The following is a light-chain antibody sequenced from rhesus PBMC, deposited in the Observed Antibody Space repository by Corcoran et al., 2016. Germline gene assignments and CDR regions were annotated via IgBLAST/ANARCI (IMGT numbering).Light chain of an antibody. CDR1: QGISSY. CDR2: YAT. Sequence: DIQMSQSPSSLSASVGDRVTITCRASQGISSYLNWYQQKPGKAPKLLIYYATSLASGVPSRFSGSGSGTYFTLTISSLQPEDFATDYCQQGNSNPFTFGPGTKLDIK. CDR3: QQGNSNPFT. V-gene: IGKV1-32*02. J-gene: IGKJ3*01.